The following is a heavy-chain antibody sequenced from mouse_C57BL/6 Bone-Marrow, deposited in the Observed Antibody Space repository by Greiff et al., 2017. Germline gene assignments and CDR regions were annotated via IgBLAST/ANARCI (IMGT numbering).Heavy chain of an antibody. J-gene: IGHJ3*01. V-gene: IGHV5-17*01. D-gene: IGHD1-1*02. CDR2: ISSGSSTV. Sequence: VQLKESGGGLVKPGGSLTLSCAASGFTFSDYGMHWVRQAPEKGLEWVAYISSGSSTVYYADSVKGRFTISRDNAKNTLFLQMTSLRSEDTAMYYCARVLWGAYWGQGTLVTVSA. CDR1: GFTFSDYG. CDR3: ARVLWGAY.